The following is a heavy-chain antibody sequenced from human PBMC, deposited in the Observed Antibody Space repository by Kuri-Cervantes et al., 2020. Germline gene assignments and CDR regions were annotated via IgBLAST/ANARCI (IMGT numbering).Heavy chain of an antibody. CDR3: ARGDLVVPAAIGADYYYGMDV. V-gene: IGHV3-23*01. D-gene: IGHD2-2*02. CDR1: GFTFSSYA. CDR2: ISGSGGST. J-gene: IGHJ6*02. Sequence: GGSLRLSCAASGFTFSSYAMSWVRQAPGKGLEWVSAISGSGGSTYYADSAKGRFTISRDNSKNTLYLQMNSLRAEDTAVYYCARGDLVVPAAIGADYYYGMDVWGQGTTVTVSS.